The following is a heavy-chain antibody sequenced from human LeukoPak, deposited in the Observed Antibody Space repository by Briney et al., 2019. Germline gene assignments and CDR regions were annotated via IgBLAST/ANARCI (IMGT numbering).Heavy chain of an antibody. CDR1: GYSFTSYW. V-gene: IGHV5-51*01. D-gene: IGHD1-26*01. J-gene: IGHJ4*02. CDR3: ARQVVGATGGYCFDY. CDR2: IYPGDSDT. Sequence: GESPKISCKGSGYSFTSYWIGWVRQMPGKGLEWMGIIYPGDSDTRYSPSFQGQVTISADKSISTAYLQWSSLKASDTAMYYCARQVVGATGGYCFDYWGQGTLVTVSS.